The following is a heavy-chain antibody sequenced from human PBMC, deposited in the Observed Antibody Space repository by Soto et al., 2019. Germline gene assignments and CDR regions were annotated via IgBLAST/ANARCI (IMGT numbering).Heavy chain of an antibody. J-gene: IGHJ3*02. Sequence: ASVKVSCKASGYTFTSYYMHWVRQAPGQGLEWMGIINPSGGSTSYAQKFQGRVTMTRDTSTSTVYMELSSLRSEDTAVYYCAAGEEAYRSGGSCYFGAFDIWGQGTMVTVSS. CDR1: GYTFTSYY. CDR3: AAGEEAYRSGGSCYFGAFDI. V-gene: IGHV1-46*01. CDR2: INPSGGST. D-gene: IGHD2-15*01.